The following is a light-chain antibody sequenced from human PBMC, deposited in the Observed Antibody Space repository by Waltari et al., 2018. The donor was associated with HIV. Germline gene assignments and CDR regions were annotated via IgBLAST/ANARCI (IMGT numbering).Light chain of an antibody. CDR1: QRVTTN. CDR3: QQYNTWPQT. V-gene: IGKV3-15*01. J-gene: IGKJ1*01. CDR2: VTS. Sequence: DIEMTQSPATLSVSPGERVTLSCRANQRVTTNVAWYQQKPGQAPGLLIYVTSTRATGCPARFSGSGSGTEFTLTISRLQSADFAVYYCQQYNTWPQTFGQGTRVEI.